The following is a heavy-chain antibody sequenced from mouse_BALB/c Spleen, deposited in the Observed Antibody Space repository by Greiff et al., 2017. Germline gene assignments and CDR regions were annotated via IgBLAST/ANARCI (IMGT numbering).Heavy chain of an antibody. Sequence: VQLQQPGAEPVKPGASVKLFRKASGYTFTSHHMYGVKQRPGQGLEWIGGINPSNGGTNFNEKFKSKATLTVDKSSSTAYMQLSSLTSEDSAVYYCTRRYYGYYFDYWGRGTTLTVSS. CDR2: INPSNGGT. CDR3: TRRYYGYYFDY. V-gene: IGHV1S81*02. CDR1: GYTFTSHH. J-gene: IGHJ2*01. D-gene: IGHD1-1*01.